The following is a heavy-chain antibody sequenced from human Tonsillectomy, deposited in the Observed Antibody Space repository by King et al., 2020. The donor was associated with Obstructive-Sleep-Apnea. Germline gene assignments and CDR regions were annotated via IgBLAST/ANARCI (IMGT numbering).Heavy chain of an antibody. Sequence: VQLQESGPGLVKPSQTLSLTCTVSGGSISSGGYYWSWIRQHPGRGLEWIGNIYYGGSTYYNPSLKSRVTISVDTSKNHFSLKLSSVTAADTAVYYCAREKSRGKAAADPHFDYWGQGILVTVSS. CDR2: IYYGGST. CDR3: AREKSRGKAAADPHFDY. V-gene: IGHV4-31*03. J-gene: IGHJ4*02. CDR1: GGSISSGGYY. D-gene: IGHD6-13*01.